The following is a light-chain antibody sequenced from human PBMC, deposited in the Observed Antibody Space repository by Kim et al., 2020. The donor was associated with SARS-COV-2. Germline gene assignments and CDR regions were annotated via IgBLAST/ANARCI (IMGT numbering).Light chain of an antibody. V-gene: IGKV3-20*01. CDR2: GSS. Sequence: SPGETATPSCRASQSVARRYFAWYHQRPGQAPRLVIHGSSTRATGIADRFIGAGSATDFTLTIVSLETEDFAVYFCQQYATFPWTFGQGTKVDIK. CDR1: QSVARRY. CDR3: QQYATFPWT. J-gene: IGKJ1*01.